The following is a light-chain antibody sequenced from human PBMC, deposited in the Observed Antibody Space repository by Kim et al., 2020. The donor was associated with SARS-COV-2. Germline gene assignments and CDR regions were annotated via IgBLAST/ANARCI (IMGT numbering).Light chain of an antibody. CDR3: YSGADNNRV. CDR2: KDT. V-gene: IGLV3-27*01. CDR1: VLAKKY. J-gene: IGLJ3*02. Sequence: SVSPGPTARITCSGAVLAKKYARWFQQKPGQAPILVIYKDTERPSGIPERFSGSSSGTTVTLTISGAQVEDEADYYCYSGADNNRVFGGGTQLTVL.